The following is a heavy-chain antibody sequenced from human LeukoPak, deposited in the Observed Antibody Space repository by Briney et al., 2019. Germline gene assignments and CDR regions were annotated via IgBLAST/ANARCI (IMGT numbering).Heavy chain of an antibody. Sequence: GGSLRLSCAACGFTFSSYTMNWVRQASGKGLEWVSSISSSSGYIYYADSLKGRFTISRDNAKNSLYLQMNSLRAEDTAVYYCARGRATVTYNSFDPWGQGTLVTVSS. V-gene: IGHV3-21*01. CDR2: ISSSSGYI. D-gene: IGHD4-17*01. CDR3: ARGRATVTYNSFDP. J-gene: IGHJ5*02. CDR1: GFTFSSYT.